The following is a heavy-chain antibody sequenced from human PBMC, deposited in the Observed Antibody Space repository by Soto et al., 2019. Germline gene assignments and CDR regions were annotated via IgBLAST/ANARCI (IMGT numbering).Heavy chain of an antibody. J-gene: IGHJ4*02. V-gene: IGHV4-39*01. CDR1: AAAFTNTSYY. CDR3: ARLRSSYAGSYYGGGFFDH. CDR2: MFFTGST. Sequence: SETLSLTCSVSAAAFTNTSYYWGWIRQPPGKGPEWIGSMFFTGSTYYNPSLKSRVTMSADTSKSQFSMKLTSVTAADTAVYFCARLRSSYAGSYYGGGFFDHWGRGAPVTVSS. D-gene: IGHD4-4*01.